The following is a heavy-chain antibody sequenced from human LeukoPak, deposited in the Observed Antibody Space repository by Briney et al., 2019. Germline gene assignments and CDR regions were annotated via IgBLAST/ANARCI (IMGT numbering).Heavy chain of an antibody. D-gene: IGHD2-2*01. CDR1: GSTFDDYG. V-gene: IGHV3-20*04. J-gene: IGHJ5*02. Sequence: GGSLRLSCAASGSTFDDYGMSWVRQAPGKGLEWVSGINWNGGSTGYADSVKGRFTISRDNAKNSLYLQMNSLRAEDTALYYCARESLGKGVVPAAKEDPWGQGTLVTVSS. CDR2: INWNGGST. CDR3: ARESLGKGVVPAAKEDP.